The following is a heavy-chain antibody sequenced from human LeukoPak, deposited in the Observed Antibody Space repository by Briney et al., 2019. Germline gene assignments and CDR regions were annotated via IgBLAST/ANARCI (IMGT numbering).Heavy chain of an antibody. CDR1: GGSFSSYY. J-gene: IGHJ4*02. CDR3: ARTNMITFGGVIVILGYFDY. Sequence: PSETLSLTCTVSGGSFSSYYWSWIRQPPGKGLEWIGEINHSGSTNYNPSLKSRVTISVDTSKNQFSLKLSSVTAADTAVYYCARTNMITFGGVIVILGYFDYWGQGTLVTVSS. D-gene: IGHD3-16*02. V-gene: IGHV4-34*01. CDR2: INHSGST.